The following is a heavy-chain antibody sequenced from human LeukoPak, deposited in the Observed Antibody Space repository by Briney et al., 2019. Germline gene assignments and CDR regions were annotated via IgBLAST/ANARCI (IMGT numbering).Heavy chain of an antibody. CDR1: GFTFSSYA. CDR3: ARSSGWYRALWD. CDR2: ISYDGSNK. Sequence: PGRSLRLSCAASGFTFSSYAMHWVRQAPGKGLEWVAVISYDGSNKYYPDSVKGRFTISRDNSKNTLYLQMNSLRAEDTAVYYCARSSGWYRALWDWGQGTLVTVSS. D-gene: IGHD6-19*01. V-gene: IGHV3-30-3*01. J-gene: IGHJ4*02.